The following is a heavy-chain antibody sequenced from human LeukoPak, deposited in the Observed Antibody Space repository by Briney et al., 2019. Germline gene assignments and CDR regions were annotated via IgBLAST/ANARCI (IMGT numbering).Heavy chain of an antibody. CDR2: ISNSGKYM. J-gene: IGHJ4*02. D-gene: IGHD3-10*01. V-gene: IGHV3-21*06. Sequence: PGGSLRLSCTASGLTISSYSMNWVRQAPGKGLEWVSSISNSGKYMYYTDSVKGRFTISRVSAKNSLYLQMNSLRAEDTAVYYCARDGGSGFHDYWGQGTLVTVSS. CDR1: GLTISSYS. CDR3: ARDGGSGFHDY.